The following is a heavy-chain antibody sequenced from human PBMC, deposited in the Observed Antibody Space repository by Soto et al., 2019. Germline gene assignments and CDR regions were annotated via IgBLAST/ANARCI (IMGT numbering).Heavy chain of an antibody. CDR2: IIPILGIA. CDR1: GGTFSSYT. D-gene: IGHD3-10*01. J-gene: IGHJ5*02. Sequence: SVKVSCKASGGTFSSYTISWVRQAPGQGLEWMGRIIPILGIANYAQKFQGRVTITADKSTSTAYMELSSLRSEDTAMYFCARLSPYDSGSYSFRYNWFHPWGQGTLVTVSS. CDR3: ARLSPYDSGSYSFRYNWFHP. V-gene: IGHV1-69*02.